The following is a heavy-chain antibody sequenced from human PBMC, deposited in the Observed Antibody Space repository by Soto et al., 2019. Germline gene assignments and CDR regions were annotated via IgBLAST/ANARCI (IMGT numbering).Heavy chain of an antibody. Sequence: GSLRLSCAASGFTFSSYAMSWVRQAPGKGLEWVSAISGSGGSTYYADSVKGRFTISRDNSKNTLYLQMNSLRAEDTAVYYCAKDRRYYDSSGYYPGSLFDYWGQGTLVTVSS. CDR3: AKDRRYYDSSGYYPGSLFDY. V-gene: IGHV3-23*01. CDR2: ISGSGGST. CDR1: GFTFSSYA. J-gene: IGHJ4*02. D-gene: IGHD3-22*01.